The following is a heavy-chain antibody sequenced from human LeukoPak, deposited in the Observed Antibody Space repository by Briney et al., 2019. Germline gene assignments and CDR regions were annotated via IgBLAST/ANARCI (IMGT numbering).Heavy chain of an antibody. V-gene: IGHV4-39*01. Sequence: SETLSLTCTVSGGSISSSSYYWGWIRQPPGKGLEWIGSIYYSGSTYYNPSLKSRVTISVDTSKNQFSLNLSSVTAADTAVYYCARQHYYNSAADYWGQGTLVTVSS. D-gene: IGHD3-10*01. J-gene: IGHJ4*02. CDR2: IYYSGST. CDR3: ARQHYYNSAADY. CDR1: GGSISSSSYY.